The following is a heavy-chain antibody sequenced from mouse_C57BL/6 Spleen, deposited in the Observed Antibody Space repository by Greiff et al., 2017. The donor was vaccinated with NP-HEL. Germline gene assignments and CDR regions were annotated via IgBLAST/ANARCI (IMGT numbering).Heavy chain of an antibody. CDR3: ARSTVVARGGYFDV. Sequence: EVKLMESGGGLVKPGGSLKLSCAASGFTFSSYAMSWVRQTPEKRLEWVATISDGGSYTYYPDNVKGRFTISRDNAKNNLYLQRSHLKSEDTAMYYCARSTVVARGGYFDVWGTGTTVTVSS. V-gene: IGHV5-4*03. CDR1: GFTFSSYA. D-gene: IGHD1-1*01. CDR2: ISDGGSYT. J-gene: IGHJ1*03.